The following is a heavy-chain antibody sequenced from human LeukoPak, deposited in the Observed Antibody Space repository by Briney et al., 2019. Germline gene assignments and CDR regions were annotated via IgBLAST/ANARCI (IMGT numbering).Heavy chain of an antibody. CDR1: GYTFTGYY. CDR3: ARENGYNSNPAIIDY. D-gene: IGHD5-24*01. V-gene: IGHV1-2*04. Sequence: ASVKVSCKASGYTFTGYYMHWVRQAPGQGLEWMGWINPNSGGTNYAQKFQGWVTMTRDTSISTAYMELSRLRSDDTAVYCCARENGYNSNPAIIDYWGQGTLVTVSS. J-gene: IGHJ4*02. CDR2: INPNSGGT.